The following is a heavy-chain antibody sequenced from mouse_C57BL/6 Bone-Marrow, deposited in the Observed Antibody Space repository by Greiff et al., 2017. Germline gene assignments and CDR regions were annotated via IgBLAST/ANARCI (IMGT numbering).Heavy chain of an antibody. Sequence: VQLQQSGAELVRPGASVKLSCKASGYTFTDYYINWVKQRPGQGLEWIARIYPGSGNTYYNEKFKGKATLTAEKSSSTAYMQLSSLTSEDSAVYFCARGGYYYGSNGDYWGQGTTLTVSS. V-gene: IGHV1-76*01. CDR1: GYTFTDYY. D-gene: IGHD1-1*01. CDR2: IYPGSGNT. CDR3: ARGGYYYGSNGDY. J-gene: IGHJ2*01.